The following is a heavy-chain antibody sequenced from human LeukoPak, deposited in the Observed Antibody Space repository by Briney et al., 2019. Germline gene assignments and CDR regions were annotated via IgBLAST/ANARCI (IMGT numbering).Heavy chain of an antibody. V-gene: IGHV3-23*01. D-gene: IGHD2-8*01. CDR3: AKDSPVCTY. Sequence: PGGSLTLSCKASGFTISSYGMSWVRQAPGMGLEWVSAISGSVDSTYYAGSVKGRFTISRDSSKNTLYLQMDSLRAEDTAIYYCAKDSPVCTYWGQGTLVTVSS. CDR2: ISGSVDST. CDR1: GFTISSYG. J-gene: IGHJ4*02.